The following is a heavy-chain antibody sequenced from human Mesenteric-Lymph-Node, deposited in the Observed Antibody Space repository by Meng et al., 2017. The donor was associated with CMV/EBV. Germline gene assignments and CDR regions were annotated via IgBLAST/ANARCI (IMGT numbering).Heavy chain of an antibody. V-gene: IGHV3-20*04. Sequence: GESLKISCVASGFTFDDYDMTWVRQAPGKGLEWVSGMNWNGAHIGYIDSVKGRFTISRDNAKNSLYLQIDSLRAEDTAVYYCARLLWFGEFGYWGQGTLVTVSS. CDR3: ARLLWFGEFGY. CDR2: MNWNGAHI. D-gene: IGHD3-10*01. J-gene: IGHJ4*02. CDR1: GFTFDDYD.